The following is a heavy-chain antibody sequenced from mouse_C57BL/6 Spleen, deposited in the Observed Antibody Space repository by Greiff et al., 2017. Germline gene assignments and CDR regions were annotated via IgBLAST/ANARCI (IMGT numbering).Heavy chain of an antibody. J-gene: IGHJ4*01. Sequence: EVQVVESGGGLVKPGGSLKLSCAASGFTFSDYGMHWVRQAPEKGLEWAAYISSGSSTIYYADTVKGRFTISRDNAKNTLFLQMTSLRSEDTAMYYCARPGLRQAMDYWGQGTSVTVSS. CDR2: ISSGSSTI. CDR3: ARPGLRQAMDY. V-gene: IGHV5-17*01. CDR1: GFTFSDYG. D-gene: IGHD2-4*01.